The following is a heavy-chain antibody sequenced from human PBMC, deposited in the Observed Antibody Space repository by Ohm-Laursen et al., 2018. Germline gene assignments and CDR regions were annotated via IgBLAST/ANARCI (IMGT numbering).Heavy chain of an antibody. V-gene: IGHV3-48*01. CDR2: ISGTSATI. CDR1: GFTFSGYR. D-gene: IGHD3-3*01. Sequence: SLRLSCTASGFTFSGYRMNWVRQAPGKGLEWVSCISGTSATIYYADSVKGRFNISRDDAKNSLYLQMDSLRAEDTAVYYCARCQSGRSLSDSRGQGTLVTVSS. CDR3: ARCQSGRSLSDS. J-gene: IGHJ4*02.